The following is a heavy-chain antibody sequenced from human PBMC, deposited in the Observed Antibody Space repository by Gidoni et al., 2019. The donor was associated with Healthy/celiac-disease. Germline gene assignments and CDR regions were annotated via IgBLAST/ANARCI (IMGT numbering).Heavy chain of an antibody. D-gene: IGHD6-13*01. Sequence: QVQLVQSGAEVKKPGSSVKVSCKASGGTFSSSAISWVRQAPGQGLEWMGGIIPIFGTANSAQKFQGRVTITADKSTSTAYMELSSLRSEDTAVYYCARDGPGGAAVGPWSYYYYYMDVWGKGTTVTVSS. CDR3: ARDGPGGAAVGPWSYYYYYMDV. CDR2: IIPIFGTA. V-gene: IGHV1-69*06. CDR1: GGTFSSSA. J-gene: IGHJ6*03.